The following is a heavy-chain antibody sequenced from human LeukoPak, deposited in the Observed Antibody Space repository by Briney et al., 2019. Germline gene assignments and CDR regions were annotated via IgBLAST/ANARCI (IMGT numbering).Heavy chain of an antibody. Sequence: PSETLSLTCTVSVGSINYYYWSWIRQPPGKGLEWIGYVYYSGGTSYNPSLKSRVTISVDTSKNQFSLRLRSVTAADTAMYYWARDRSSLSSSSWYEHWGQGTLVIVSS. J-gene: IGHJ1*01. CDR3: ARDRSSLSSSSWYEH. CDR2: VYYSGGT. D-gene: IGHD6-13*01. CDR1: VGSINYYY. V-gene: IGHV4-59*01.